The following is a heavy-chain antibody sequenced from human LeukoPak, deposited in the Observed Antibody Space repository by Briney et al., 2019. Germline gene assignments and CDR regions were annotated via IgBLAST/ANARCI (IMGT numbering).Heavy chain of an antibody. J-gene: IGHJ4*02. Sequence: PSETLSPTCTVSGGSISSYYWSWIRQPPGKGLEWIGYIYYSGSTNYNPSLKSRVTISVDTSKNQFSLKLSSVTAADTAVYYCVRSSRWQLAFDYWGQGTLVTVSS. V-gene: IGHV4-59*01. CDR1: GGSISSYY. D-gene: IGHD6-13*01. CDR3: VRSSRWQLAFDY. CDR2: IYYSGST.